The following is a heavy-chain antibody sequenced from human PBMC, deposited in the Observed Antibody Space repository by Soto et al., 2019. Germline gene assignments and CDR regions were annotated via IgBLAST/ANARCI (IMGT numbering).Heavy chain of an antibody. CDR1: GYTFTGYY. D-gene: IGHD3-3*02. J-gene: IGHJ5*02. V-gene: IGHV1-2*04. CDR3: ARGKGAFLYNWFDP. CDR2: INPNSGGT. Sequence: ASVKVSCKASGYTFTGYYMHWVRQAPGQGLEWMGWINPNSGGTNYAQKFQDWVTMTRDTSISTAYLELSRLRSDDTAVYYCARGKGAFLYNWFDPRGQGTLVTVS.